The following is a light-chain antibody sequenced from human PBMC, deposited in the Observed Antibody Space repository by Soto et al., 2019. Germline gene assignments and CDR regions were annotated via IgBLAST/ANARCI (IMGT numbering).Light chain of an antibody. J-gene: IGKJ2*01. CDR3: LQQNSYPRT. CDR1: QGINNY. CDR2: AAS. Sequence: DIQMTQSPSAMSASVGDRVTITCRASQGINNYLVWFQQKPGKAPKRLIYAASTLQSGVSSRFSGSGSGTEFTLTISHLQPEDFATYFCLQQNSYPRTFGQGTKLEIK. V-gene: IGKV1-17*03.